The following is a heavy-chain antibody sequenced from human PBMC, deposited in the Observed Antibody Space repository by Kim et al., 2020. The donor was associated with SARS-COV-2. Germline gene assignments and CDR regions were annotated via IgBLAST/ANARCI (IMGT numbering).Heavy chain of an antibody. V-gene: IGHV3-30*01. D-gene: IGHD3-3*01. J-gene: IGHJ3*02. Sequence: YEDSVKGRFTISRDNSKNTLYLQMNSLRAEDTAVYYCARGYTIFGYAFDIWGQGTMVTVSS. CDR3: ARGYTIFGYAFDI.